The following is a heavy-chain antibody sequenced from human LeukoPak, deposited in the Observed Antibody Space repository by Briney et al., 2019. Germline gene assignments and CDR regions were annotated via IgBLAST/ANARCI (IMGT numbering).Heavy chain of an antibody. Sequence: NASETLSLTCTVSGGSISSYYWSWIRQPAGKGLEWIGRIYTSGSTNYNPSLKSRVTMSVDTSKNQFSLKLSSVTAADTAVYYCARDLVLGYCSSTSCYTQGGYDYWGQGTLVTVSS. J-gene: IGHJ4*02. CDR3: ARDLVLGYCSSTSCYTQGGYDY. V-gene: IGHV4-4*07. CDR1: GGSISSYY. CDR2: IYTSGST. D-gene: IGHD2-2*02.